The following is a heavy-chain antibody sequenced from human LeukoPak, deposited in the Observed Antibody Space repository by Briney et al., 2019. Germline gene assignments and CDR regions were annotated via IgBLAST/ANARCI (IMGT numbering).Heavy chain of an antibody. J-gene: IGHJ4*02. CDR1: GFTFRSYE. V-gene: IGHV3-48*03. Sequence: GGSLRLSCAGSGFTFRSYEMNWVRQAPGKGLEWVSYISSSGSSIYYADSVKGRFTISRDNAKNSLYLQMNSLRAEDTAVYYCARDTGGSYYFDYWGQGTLVTVSS. CDR3: ARDTGGSYYFDY. D-gene: IGHD1-26*01. CDR2: ISSSGSSI.